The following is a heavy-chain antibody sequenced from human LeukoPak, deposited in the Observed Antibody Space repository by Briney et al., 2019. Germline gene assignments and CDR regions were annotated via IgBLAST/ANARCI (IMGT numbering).Heavy chain of an antibody. V-gene: IGHV3-30*01. CDR2: ISYDGSNK. Sequence: GRSLRLSCAASGFTVGRYPMHWVRQAPGKGLEWVAIISYDGSNKYYADSVKGRFTISRDNSKNTLYLQMNSPRAEDTAVYYCARDSPSRDSSDYMDVWGKGTTVTVSS. D-gene: IGHD6-6*01. CDR3: ARDSPSRDSSDYMDV. J-gene: IGHJ6*03. CDR1: GFTVGRYP.